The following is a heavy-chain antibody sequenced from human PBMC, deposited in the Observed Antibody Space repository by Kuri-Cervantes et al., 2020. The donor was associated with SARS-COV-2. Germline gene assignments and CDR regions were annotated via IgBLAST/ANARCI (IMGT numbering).Heavy chain of an antibody. J-gene: IGHJ4*02. V-gene: IGHV3-30*02. CDR3: AKDKCINGVCPFDY. Sequence: GGSLRLTCAASGFTFSTYGMHWVRQAPGKGLEWAAFTRYDGGNKYYVDSVKGRFTISRDNSKNTLYLQMNSLRAEDTAVYYCAKDKCINGVCPFDYWGQGTLVTVSS. D-gene: IGHD2-8*01. CDR2: TRYDGGNK. CDR1: GFTFSTYG.